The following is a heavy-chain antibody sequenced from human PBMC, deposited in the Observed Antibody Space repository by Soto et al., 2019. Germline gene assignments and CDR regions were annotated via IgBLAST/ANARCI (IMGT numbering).Heavy chain of an antibody. CDR3: ARGSIAARPSLVTYYYYGMDV. D-gene: IGHD6-6*01. J-gene: IGHJ6*02. CDR2: IIPIFGTA. Sequence: SVKVSCKASGGTFSSYAISWVRQAPGQGLEWMGGIIPIFGTANYAQKFQGRVTITADESTSTAYMELSSLRSEDTAVYYCARGSIAARPSLVTYYYYGMDVWGHGTTVTVSS. CDR1: GGTFSSYA. V-gene: IGHV1-69*13.